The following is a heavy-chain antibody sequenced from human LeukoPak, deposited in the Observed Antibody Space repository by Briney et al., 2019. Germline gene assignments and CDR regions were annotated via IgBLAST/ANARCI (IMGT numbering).Heavy chain of an antibody. J-gene: IGHJ5*02. D-gene: IGHD1-26*01. Sequence: GGSLRLSCAASGFTFSSYWMHWVRQAPGKGLVWISRINSDGSSTSYAGSVKGRFTISRDNAKNTLYLQMNSLRAEDTAVYYCVRLSWELGDGGVTWGQGTLVTVSS. V-gene: IGHV3-74*01. CDR1: GFTFSSYW. CDR3: VRLSWELGDGGVT. CDR2: INSDGSST.